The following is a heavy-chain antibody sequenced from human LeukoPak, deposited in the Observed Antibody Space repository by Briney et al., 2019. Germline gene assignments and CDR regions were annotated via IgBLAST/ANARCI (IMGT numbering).Heavy chain of an antibody. J-gene: IGHJ4*02. CDR3: ARQSWGRFWSGYSYYFDY. CDR2: IYYSGST. D-gene: IGHD3-3*01. V-gene: IGHV4-39*01. Sequence: SETLSLTCTVSGGSISSSSYYWGWIRQPPGKGLGWIGSIYYSGSTYYNPSLKSRVTISVDTSKNQFSLKLSSVTAADTAVYYCARQSWGRFWSGYSYYFDYWGQGTLVTVSS. CDR1: GGSISSSSYY.